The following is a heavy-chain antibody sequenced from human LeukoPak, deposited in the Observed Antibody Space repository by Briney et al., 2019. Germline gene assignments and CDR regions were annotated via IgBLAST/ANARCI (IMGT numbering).Heavy chain of an antibody. CDR3: ARGPNDIVVVPAAKYYYYYYMDV. D-gene: IGHD2-2*01. CDR2: ISAYNGNT. Sequence: ASVKVSCKASGYTFTNYGISWVRQAPGQGLEWMGWISAYNGNTNYAQKFQGRVTMTTDTSTSTAYMELRSLRSDDTAVYYCARGPNDIVVVPAAKYYYYYYMDVWGKGTTVTISS. V-gene: IGHV1-18*01. J-gene: IGHJ6*03. CDR1: GYTFTNYG.